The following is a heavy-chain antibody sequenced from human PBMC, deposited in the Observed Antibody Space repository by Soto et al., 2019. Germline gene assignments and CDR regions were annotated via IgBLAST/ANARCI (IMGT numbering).Heavy chain of an antibody. Sequence: SETLSLTCAVYGGSFSGYYWSWIRQPPGKGLEWIGEINHSGSTNYNPSLKSRVTIAVDTSKNQFSLKLSSVTAAATAVYYCARGSVSPTYYYYYYYMDVWGKGTTVTVSS. V-gene: IGHV4-34*01. CDR1: GGSFSGYY. CDR3: ARGSVSPTYYYYYYYMDV. J-gene: IGHJ6*03. CDR2: INHSGST. D-gene: IGHD6-19*01.